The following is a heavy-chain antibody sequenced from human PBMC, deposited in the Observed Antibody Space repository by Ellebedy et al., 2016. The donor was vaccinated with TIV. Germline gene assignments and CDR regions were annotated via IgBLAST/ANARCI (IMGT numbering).Heavy chain of an antibody. CDR3: ARSRGVSY. V-gene: IGHV3-7*03. J-gene: IGHJ4*02. CDR2: IKQDGSEK. CDR1: GFTFSNYW. D-gene: IGHD2-8*01. Sequence: PGGSLRLSCAASGFTFSNYWMTRVRQAPGQGPECVANIKQDGSEKYYVDSVKGRFTISRDKAKNSLYLQMNSLRAEDTAVYFCARSRGVSYWGQGTLVTVSS.